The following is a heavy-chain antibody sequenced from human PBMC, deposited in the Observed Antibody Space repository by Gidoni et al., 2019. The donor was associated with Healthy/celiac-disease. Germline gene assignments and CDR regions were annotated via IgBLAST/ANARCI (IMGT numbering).Heavy chain of an antibody. D-gene: IGHD5-12*01. J-gene: IGHJ5*02. Sequence: QVQLQESGPGLVKPSETLSLTCTVSGGSISSYYWSWIRQPPGKGLEWIGYIYYSGSTNYNPSLKSRVTISVDTSKNQFSLKLSSVTAADTAVYYCARGEMATTPGGFDPWGQGTLVTVSS. CDR1: GGSISSYY. V-gene: IGHV4-59*01. CDR3: ARGEMATTPGGFDP. CDR2: IYYSGST.